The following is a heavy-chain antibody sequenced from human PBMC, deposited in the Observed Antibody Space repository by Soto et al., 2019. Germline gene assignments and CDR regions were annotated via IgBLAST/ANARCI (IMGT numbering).Heavy chain of an antibody. J-gene: IGHJ3*02. Sequence: SETLSLTCTVSGGSISSGGYYWSWIRQHPGKGLEWIGYIYYSGSTYYNPSLKSRVTISVDTSKNQFSLKLSSVTAADTAVYYCARFNWGMVYAIQRGDAFDIWGQGTMVTVSS. CDR1: GGSISSGGYY. CDR2: IYYSGST. CDR3: ARFNWGMVYAIQRGDAFDI. V-gene: IGHV4-31*03. D-gene: IGHD2-8*01.